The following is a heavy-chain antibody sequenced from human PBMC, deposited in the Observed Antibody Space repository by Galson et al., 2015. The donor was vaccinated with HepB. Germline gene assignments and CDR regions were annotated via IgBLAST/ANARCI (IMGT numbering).Heavy chain of an antibody. CDR2: IWYDGTDI. Sequence: SLRLSCAASGFTFSSYGMHWVRQAPGKGLEWVAVIWYDGTDIYYADSVKGRFTISRDNSKNTLWLQMNSLRAEDTAVYYCARAAGSTSAWYDDYWGQGTLVAVSS. J-gene: IGHJ4*02. V-gene: IGHV3-33*01. D-gene: IGHD6-19*01. CDR1: GFTFSSYG. CDR3: ARAAGSTSAWYDDY.